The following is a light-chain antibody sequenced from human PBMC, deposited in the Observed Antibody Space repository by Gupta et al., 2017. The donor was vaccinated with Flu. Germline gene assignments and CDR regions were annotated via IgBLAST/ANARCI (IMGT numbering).Light chain of an antibody. CDR2: LGS. CDR1: QSLLHSNGYNY. V-gene: IGKV2-28*01. Sequence: DIVMTQSPLSLPVTPGEPASISCKSSQSLLHSNGYNYLDWYLQKPGQSPQLLIYLGSNRASGVPYRFSGSGSGTDFTLKISRVEAEDCGVYYCMQALQTPWTFGQGTKLESK. CDR3: MQALQTPWT. J-gene: IGKJ2*02.